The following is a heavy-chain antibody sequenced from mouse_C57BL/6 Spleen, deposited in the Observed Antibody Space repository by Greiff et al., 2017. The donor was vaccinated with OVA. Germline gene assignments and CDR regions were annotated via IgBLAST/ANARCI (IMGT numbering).Heavy chain of an antibody. Sequence: EVKVEESGGGLVKPGGSLKLSCAASGFTFSSYAMSWVRQTPETRLEWVATISDGGSYTYYPDNGKGRFTISRDNAKNNLYLQMSHLKSEDTAMYYCARGDYDAMDYWGQGTSVTVSS. V-gene: IGHV5-4*03. CDR3: ARGDYDAMDY. J-gene: IGHJ4*01. CDR1: GFTFSSYA. CDR2: ISDGGSYT.